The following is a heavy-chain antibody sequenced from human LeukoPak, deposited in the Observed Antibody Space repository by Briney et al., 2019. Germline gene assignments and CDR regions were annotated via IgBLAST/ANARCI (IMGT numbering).Heavy chain of an antibody. V-gene: IGHV3-11*04. Sequence: GGSLRLSCAASGFTFSDFYMSWIRQAPGEGLEWVSYISSSGSTIYYADSVKGRFTISRDNAKNSLYLQMNSLRAEDTAVYYCARDGQWELSRVDYWGQGTLVTVSS. CDR3: ARDGQWELSRVDY. CDR2: ISSSGSTI. J-gene: IGHJ4*02. CDR1: GFTFSDFY. D-gene: IGHD1-26*01.